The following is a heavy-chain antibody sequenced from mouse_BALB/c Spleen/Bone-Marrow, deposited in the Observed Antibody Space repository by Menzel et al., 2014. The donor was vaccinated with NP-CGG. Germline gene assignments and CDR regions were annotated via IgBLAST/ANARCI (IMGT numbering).Heavy chain of an antibody. CDR1: GFTFSSFG. Sequence: EVNVVESGGGLMQPGGSRKLSCAASGFTFSSFGMHWVRQAPEKGLEWVAYISSGSSTIYYADTVKGRFTISRDNPKNTLFLQMTSLRSEDTAMYYCARSDGNYDYAMDYWGQGTSVTVSS. D-gene: IGHD2-1*01. CDR3: ARSDGNYDYAMDY. V-gene: IGHV5-17*02. J-gene: IGHJ4*01. CDR2: ISSGSSTI.